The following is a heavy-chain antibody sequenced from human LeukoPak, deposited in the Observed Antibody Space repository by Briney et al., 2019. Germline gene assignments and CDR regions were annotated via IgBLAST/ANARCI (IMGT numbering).Heavy chain of an antibody. Sequence: SETLSLTCTVSGGSISSGSYYWGWIRQPPGKGLEWIGSIYYSGSTNYNPSLKSRVTISVDTSKDQFSLRLTSVTAADTAVYYCARSFLGDWYFDLWGRGTLVTVSS. V-gene: IGHV4-39*07. CDR3: ARSFLGDWYFDL. J-gene: IGHJ2*01. D-gene: IGHD1-26*01. CDR2: IYYSGST. CDR1: GGSISSGSYY.